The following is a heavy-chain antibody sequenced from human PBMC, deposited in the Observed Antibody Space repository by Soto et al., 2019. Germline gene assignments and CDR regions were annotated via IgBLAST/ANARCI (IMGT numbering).Heavy chain of an antibody. D-gene: IGHD2-8*01. CDR1: GFTFSSYA. V-gene: IGHV3-23*01. Sequence: EVQLLESGGGLVQPGGSLRLSCAASGFTFSSYAMSWVRQAPGKGLEWVSAISGSGGSTYHADSVKGRFTISRDNSKNTLYLQMNSLRAEDTAVYYCAKDRGGYCTNGVCSTLGGFDYWGQGTLVTVSS. J-gene: IGHJ4*02. CDR2: ISGSGGST. CDR3: AKDRGGYCTNGVCSTLGGFDY.